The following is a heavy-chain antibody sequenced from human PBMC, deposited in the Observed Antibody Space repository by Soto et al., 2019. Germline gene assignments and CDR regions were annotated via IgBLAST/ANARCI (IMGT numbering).Heavy chain of an antibody. D-gene: IGHD3-16*01. CDR2: IVPVLGTA. CDR1: GGTFSSFA. CDR3: ARERFSYYDRDAFEI. V-gene: IGHV1-69*06. J-gene: IGHJ3*02. Sequence: SVKVSCKASGGTFSSFARSWARQAPGQGLEWMRGIVPVLGTANYAHKIKRRVTITADKYTTTACMELSGLRSEDTGVYYGARERFSYYDRDAFEISGEATILTVSS.